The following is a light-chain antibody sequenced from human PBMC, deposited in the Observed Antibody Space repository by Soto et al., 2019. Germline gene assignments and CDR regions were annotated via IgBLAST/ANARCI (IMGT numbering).Light chain of an antibody. J-gene: IGKJ1*01. CDR1: QGIRND. V-gene: IGKV1-17*01. CDR3: LQHYYYPPWT. CDR2: AAS. Sequence: DIQMTQSPCSRSASVGGTVTITCRASQGIRNDLGWYQQKPGKAPKSLIYAASSLQSGVPSRFSGSGSGTEFTLTISGLQPEDFATYYCLQHYYYPPWTFGQGTKVDIK.